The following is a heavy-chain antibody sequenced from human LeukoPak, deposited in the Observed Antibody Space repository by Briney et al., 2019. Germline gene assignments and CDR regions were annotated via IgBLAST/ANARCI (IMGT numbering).Heavy chain of an antibody. D-gene: IGHD6-13*01. CDR1: GYTFTSYG. Sequence: ASVKVSCKASGYTFTSYGISWVRQAPGQGLEWVGWISAYNGNTNNAQKLQGRVTMTTDTSTSTAYMELRSLRSDDTAVYYCARLGIAAAENYFDYWGQGTLVTVSS. J-gene: IGHJ4*02. CDR2: ISAYNGNT. V-gene: IGHV1-18*04. CDR3: ARLGIAAAENYFDY.